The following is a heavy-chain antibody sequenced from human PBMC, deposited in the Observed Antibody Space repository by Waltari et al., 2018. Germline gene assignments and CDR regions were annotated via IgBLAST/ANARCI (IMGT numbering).Heavy chain of an antibody. Sequence: QVQLQESGPGLVKPSQTLSLTCTVSGGSISSGSYYWSWIRQPAGKGLEWIGYIYTSGSTNYNPSLKSRVTISVDTSKNQFSLKLSSVTAADTAVYYCAREGGYCGGDYCHDAFDIWGQGTMVTVSS. D-gene: IGHD2-21*02. CDR3: AREGGYCGGDYCHDAFDI. V-gene: IGHV4-61*09. CDR2: IYTSGST. J-gene: IGHJ3*02. CDR1: GGSISSGSYY.